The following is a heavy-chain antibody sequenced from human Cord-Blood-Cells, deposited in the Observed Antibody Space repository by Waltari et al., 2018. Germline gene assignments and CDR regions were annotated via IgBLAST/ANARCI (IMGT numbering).Heavy chain of an antibody. CDR1: GFTVSSNY. CDR3: ARLDSSSWSHFDY. CDR2: IYSGGST. V-gene: IGHV3-53*01. J-gene: IGHJ4*02. Sequence: EVQLVESGGGLIQPGGSLRLSCAASGFTVSSNYMSWVRQAPGKGLEWVSVIYSGGSTYYADSVKGRFTISRDNSKNTLYLQMNSPRAEDTAVYYCARLDSSSWSHFDYWGQGTLVTVSS. D-gene: IGHD6-13*01.